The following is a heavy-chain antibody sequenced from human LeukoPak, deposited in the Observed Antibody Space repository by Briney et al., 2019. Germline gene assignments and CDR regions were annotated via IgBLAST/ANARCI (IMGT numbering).Heavy chain of an antibody. CDR2: ISSSDDVT. CDR3: AKDGSEWLRPYYFDY. V-gene: IGHV3-23*01. CDR1: GFTFSTFP. Sequence: GGSLRLSCAASGFTFSTFPMNWVRQAPGKGLEWVSGISSSDDVTYYADSVKGRFTISRDNSKNTLYLQMNSLRADDTAVYYCAKDGSEWLRPYYFDYWGQGTLVTVSS. J-gene: IGHJ4*02. D-gene: IGHD5-12*01.